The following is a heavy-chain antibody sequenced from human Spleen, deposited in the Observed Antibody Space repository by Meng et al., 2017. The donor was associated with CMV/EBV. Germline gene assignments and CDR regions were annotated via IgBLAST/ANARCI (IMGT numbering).Heavy chain of an antibody. CDR3: ARGDTGTTFDY. D-gene: IGHD1-1*01. J-gene: IGHJ4*02. CDR1: GYSFNIYG. CDR2: VSGYSGET. Sequence: ACKASGYSFNIYGITGVRQAPGQGLEWMGWVSGYSGETNLAQKFQGRVTMTTDTSTTTAYMELRSLRSDDTAVYYCARGDTGTTFDYWGQGTLVTVSS. V-gene: IGHV1-18*01.